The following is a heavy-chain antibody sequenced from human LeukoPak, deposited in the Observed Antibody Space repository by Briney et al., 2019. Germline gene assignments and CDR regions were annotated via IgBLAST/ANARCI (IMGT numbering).Heavy chain of an antibody. CDR3: AKDLSVSSWFDP. J-gene: IGHJ5*02. CDR2: IRYDGSNK. Sequence: GGSLRLSCAASGFTFSSYGMHWVRQAPGKGLEWVAFIRYDGSNKYYADSVKGRFTISRDNSKNTLYLQMNSLRAEDTAVYYCAKDLSVSSWFDPWGQGTLVTVSS. V-gene: IGHV3-30*02. CDR1: GFTFSSYG. D-gene: IGHD2-8*01.